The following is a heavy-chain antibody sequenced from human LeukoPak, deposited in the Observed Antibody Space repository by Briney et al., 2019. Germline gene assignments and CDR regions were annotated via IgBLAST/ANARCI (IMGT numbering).Heavy chain of an antibody. V-gene: IGHV3-30-3*01. J-gene: IGHJ6*02. CDR3: ARDHMADCSSTSCSLDYYYYGRDV. CDR1: GFTFSSYA. D-gene: IGHD2-2*01. Sequence: GGSLRLSCAASGFTFSSYAMHWVRQAPGKGLEWVAVISYDGSNKYYADSVKGRFTISRDNSKNTLYLQMNSLRAEDTAVYYCARDHMADCSSTSCSLDYYYYGRDVWAQGTPVTVSS. CDR2: ISYDGSNK.